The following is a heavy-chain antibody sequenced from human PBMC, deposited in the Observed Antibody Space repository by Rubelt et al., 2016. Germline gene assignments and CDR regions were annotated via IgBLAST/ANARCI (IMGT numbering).Heavy chain of an antibody. Sequence: FSDYGMHWVRQAPGKGLEWVAFIRYDGTNKYYADSGKGRFTISRDNSKNTLYLQMSSLRVEDTAIYFCAKEWRGLAVTNRFDSWGQGTLVTVSS. CDR1: FSDYG. J-gene: IGHJ5*01. CDR3: AKEWRGLAVTNRFDS. V-gene: IGHV3-30*02. D-gene: IGHD6-19*01. CDR2: IRYDGTNK.